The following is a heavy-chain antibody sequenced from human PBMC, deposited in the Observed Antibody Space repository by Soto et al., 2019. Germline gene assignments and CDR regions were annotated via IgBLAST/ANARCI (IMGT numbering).Heavy chain of an antibody. CDR2: VSGSGVST. CDR1: AFTFSTYA. V-gene: IGHV3-23*01. D-gene: IGHD2-21*02. Sequence: EVQLLESGGGLAQPGGSLRLSCAASAFTFSTYAWSWVRQAPGKGREGVSAVSGSGVSTSYADPWKGRFTISRDHPKNALYLHMNVLRAEDTAVYYCAKGRASDCPGCTQDYWGQGTLVTVSS. J-gene: IGHJ4*02. CDR3: AKGRASDCPGCTQDY.